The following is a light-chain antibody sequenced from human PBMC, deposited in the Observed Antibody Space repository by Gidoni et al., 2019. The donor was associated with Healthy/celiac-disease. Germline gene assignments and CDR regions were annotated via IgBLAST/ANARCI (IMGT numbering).Light chain of an antibody. CDR2: SYSDSDK. Sequence: QPVMPQPPSSSASPGESARLTCTLPSNINVGSYNIYWYQQKPGSPPSYLLYSYSDSDKGQGSGGPSRFSGSKNASAKTVILLISGLQSEDEAYYYWMICPSNDFVVFGGGTKLTVL. V-gene: IGLV5-37*01. CDR1: SNINVGSYN. CDR3: MICPSNDFVV. J-gene: IGLJ2*01.